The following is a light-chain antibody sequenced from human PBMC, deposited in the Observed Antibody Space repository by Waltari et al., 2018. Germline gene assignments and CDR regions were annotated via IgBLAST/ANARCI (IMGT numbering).Light chain of an antibody. CDR3: QQRGNWPWT. J-gene: IGKJ1*01. CDR2: DAS. CDR1: QSVSNY. Sequence: DIVMTQSPDSLAVSLGERATINCKSSQSVSNYLAWYQQKPGQAPRLLIYDASNRATGIPARFSVSGSGTDFALTISSLEPEDFAVYYCQQRGNWPWTVGQGTKVEIK. V-gene: IGKV3-11*01.